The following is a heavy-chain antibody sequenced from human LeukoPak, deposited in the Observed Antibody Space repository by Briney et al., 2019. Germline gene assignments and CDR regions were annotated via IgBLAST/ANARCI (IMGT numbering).Heavy chain of an antibody. Sequence: PSETLSLTCAVYGGSFSGYYWSWIRQPPGKGLEWIGEINHSGSTNYNPSLKSRVTISVDTSKNQFSLKLSSVTAGDTAVYYCARGSGSWDIVVVPADPALDYWGQGTLVTVSS. CDR3: ARGSGSWDIVVVPADPALDY. CDR2: INHSGST. V-gene: IGHV4-34*01. CDR1: GGSFSGYY. J-gene: IGHJ4*02. D-gene: IGHD2-2*01.